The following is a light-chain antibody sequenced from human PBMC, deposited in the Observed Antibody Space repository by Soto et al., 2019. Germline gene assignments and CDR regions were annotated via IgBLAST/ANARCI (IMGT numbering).Light chain of an antibody. CDR1: SRDVGSYNL. Sequence: QSVLTHPASVSGSPGQSITIFCTGTSRDVGSYNLVSWYQQHPGKAPKLMIYEGSKRPSGVSNRFSGSKSGNTASLTISGLQAEDEADYYCCSYAGSSTYVFGTGTKVTVL. CDR2: EGS. V-gene: IGLV2-23*01. J-gene: IGLJ1*01. CDR3: CSYAGSSTYV.